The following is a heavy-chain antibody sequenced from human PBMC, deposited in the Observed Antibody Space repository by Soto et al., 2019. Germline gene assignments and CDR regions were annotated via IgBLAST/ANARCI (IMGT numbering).Heavy chain of an antibody. J-gene: IGHJ5*02. D-gene: IGHD3-22*01. CDR3: ARDPNNSSSWWLDP. Sequence: QVQLVESGGGLVKPGGTLRLSCKGSGFTFSDYYMTWIRQAPGKGLEWVSYISYGSSYTKYADSVKGRFTISRDNAKNSLFLQMNNLRTEDTAIYYCARDPNNSSSWWLDPWGRGALVTVSS. CDR1: GFTFSDYY. CDR2: ISYGSSYT. V-gene: IGHV3-11*06.